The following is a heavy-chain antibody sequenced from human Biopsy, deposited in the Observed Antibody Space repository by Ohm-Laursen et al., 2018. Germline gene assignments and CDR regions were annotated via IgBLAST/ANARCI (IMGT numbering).Heavy chain of an antibody. D-gene: IGHD3-22*01. CDR3: TRGGYFYDSLAYYYWFDP. V-gene: IGHV1-2*02. CDR1: GYTFTGYH. Sequence: SVKASCKASGYTFTGYHVHWVRQAPGQGLEWMGGINAKTGDTNYAQKFQGRVTITRDTSISTAYVDLSSLRSDEPAVYYCTRGGYFYDSLAYYYWFDPWGQGTLVTVSS. J-gene: IGHJ5*02. CDR2: INAKTGDT.